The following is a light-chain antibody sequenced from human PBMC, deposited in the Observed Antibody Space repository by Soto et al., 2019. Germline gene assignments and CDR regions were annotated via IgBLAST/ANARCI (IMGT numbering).Light chain of an antibody. CDR1: SSNIGNNY. V-gene: IGLV1-51*02. Sequence: QSVLTQPPSVSAAPGQKVTISCSGSSSNIGNNYVSWYQQLPGTAPKLLIYENNKRPSGIPDRFSGSKSGTSATLGITGLQTGDEADDYCGTWDSSLSAFYVFGTGTKLTVL. CDR3: GTWDSSLSAFYV. CDR2: ENN. J-gene: IGLJ1*01.